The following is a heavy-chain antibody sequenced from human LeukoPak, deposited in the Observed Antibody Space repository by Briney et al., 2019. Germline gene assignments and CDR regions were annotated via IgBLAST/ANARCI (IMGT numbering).Heavy chain of an antibody. V-gene: IGHV4-39*01. CDR2: IHNGGST. CDR3: ARSYCLASTCNNFYGMDV. J-gene: IGHJ6*02. CDR1: GGSISSSSHY. D-gene: IGHD1/OR15-1a*01. Sequence: SETLSLTCTVSGGSISSSSHYWGWIRQPPGNGLEWIGNIHNGGSTYYNPSLESRVTMSVDASKNQVSLRLTSVTAADTAVYYCARSYCLASTCNNFYGMDVWGQGTTVTVSS.